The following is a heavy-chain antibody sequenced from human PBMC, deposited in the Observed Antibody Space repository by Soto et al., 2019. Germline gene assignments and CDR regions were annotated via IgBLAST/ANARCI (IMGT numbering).Heavy chain of an antibody. V-gene: IGHV1-18*01. J-gene: IGHJ6*02. CDR3: ARDNALPGFYYYGMDV. Sequence: QVQLVQSGAEVKKPGASVKVSCKASGYTFTSYGISWVRQAPGQGLEWMGWISAYNGNTNYAQKLQGRVTMTTDTSKSTAYMELRSLRSDDTAVYYCARDNALPGFYYYGMDVWGQGTTVTVSS. CDR2: ISAYNGNT. CDR1: GYTFTSYG. D-gene: IGHD6-25*01.